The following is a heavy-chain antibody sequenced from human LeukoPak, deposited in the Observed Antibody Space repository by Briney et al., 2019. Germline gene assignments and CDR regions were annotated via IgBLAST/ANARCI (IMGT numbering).Heavy chain of an antibody. CDR3: ARVKADSSSCLDY. V-gene: IGHV4-30-2*01. J-gene: IGHJ4*02. CDR1: GGSISSGGYY. CDR2: IYHSGST. D-gene: IGHD6-13*01. Sequence: SETLSLTCTVSGGSISSGGYYWSWIRQPPGKGLEWIGYIYHSGSTYYNPSLKSRVTISVDRSKNQFSLKLSSVTAADTAVYYCARVKADSSSCLDYWGQGTLVTVSS.